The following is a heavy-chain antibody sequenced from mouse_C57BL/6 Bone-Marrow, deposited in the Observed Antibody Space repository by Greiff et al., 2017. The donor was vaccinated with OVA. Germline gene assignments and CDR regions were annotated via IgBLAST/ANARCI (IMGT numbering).Heavy chain of an antibody. V-gene: IGHV1-54*01. CDR2: INPGSGGT. CDR1: GYTFTNYL. Sequence: VQLQQSGAELVRPGTSVKVSCKASGYTFTNYLIGWVKQRPGQGLEWIGVINPGSGGTNYNEKFKGKATLTADKSSSTAYMQLSSLTSADSAVYFCARVAMGYWGQRTSVTVSS. CDR3: ARVAMGY. J-gene: IGHJ4*01.